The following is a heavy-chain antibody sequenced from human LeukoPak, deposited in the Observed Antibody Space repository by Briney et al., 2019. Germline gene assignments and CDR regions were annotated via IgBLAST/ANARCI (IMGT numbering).Heavy chain of an antibody. J-gene: IGHJ5*02. CDR2: FYYSGST. Sequence: PSETLSLTCTVSGGSVSSSSYYWGWIRQPPGKGLEWIGSFYYSGSTYYNPSLKSRVTISVDTSKNQFSLKLSSVTAADTAVYYCARLWDYGDYGWFDPWGQGTLVTVSS. D-gene: IGHD4-17*01. V-gene: IGHV4-39*01. CDR1: GGSVSSSSYY. CDR3: ARLWDYGDYGWFDP.